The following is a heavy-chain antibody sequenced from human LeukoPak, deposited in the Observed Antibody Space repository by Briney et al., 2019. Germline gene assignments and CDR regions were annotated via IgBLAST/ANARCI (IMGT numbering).Heavy chain of an antibody. J-gene: IGHJ6*03. CDR2: VDPEDGET. CDR1: GYTFTDYY. Sequence: GATVKISCKVSGYTFTDYYMHWVQQAPGKGLEWMGLVDPEDGETIYAEKFQGRVTITADTSTDTAYMELSSLRSDDTAVYYCATMTGTTPYYYYYMDVWGKGTTVTVSS. CDR3: ATMTGTTPYYYYYMDV. D-gene: IGHD1-7*01. V-gene: IGHV1-69-2*01.